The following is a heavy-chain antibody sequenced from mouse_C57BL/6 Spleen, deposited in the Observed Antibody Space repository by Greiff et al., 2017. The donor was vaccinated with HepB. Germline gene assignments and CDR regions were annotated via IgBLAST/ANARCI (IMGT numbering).Heavy chain of an antibody. J-gene: IGHJ3*01. Sequence: EVQLQQSGPELVKPGASVKISCKASGFSFTGYYMNWVKQSPEKSLEWIGEINPSTGGTTYNQKFKAKATLTVDKSSSTAYMPLKSLTSEDSAVYYCAPYYDYDGFAYWGQGTLVTVSA. CDR2: INPSTGGT. V-gene: IGHV1-42*01. CDR3: APYYDYDGFAY. CDR1: GFSFTGYY. D-gene: IGHD2-4*01.